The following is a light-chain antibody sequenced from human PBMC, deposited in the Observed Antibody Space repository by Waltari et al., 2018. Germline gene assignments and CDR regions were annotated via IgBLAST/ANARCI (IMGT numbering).Light chain of an antibody. J-gene: IGKJ1*01. CDR1: QSVSRY. V-gene: IGKV3-20*01. Sequence: EIVLTQSPGTLSLSPGERATLSCRARQSVSRYLAWYQQKPGQAPRLLSYGASSRATGIPDRFSGSGSGTDFSLTISRLEPEDFAVYYCQNHERLPAMFGQGTKVEIK. CDR2: GAS. CDR3: QNHERLPAM.